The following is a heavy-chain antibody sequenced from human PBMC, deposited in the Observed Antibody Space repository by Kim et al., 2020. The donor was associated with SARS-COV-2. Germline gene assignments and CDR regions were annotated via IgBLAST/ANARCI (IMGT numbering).Heavy chain of an antibody. D-gene: IGHD6-13*01. Sequence: ADSVKGRFTIARDNAKNSLYLQMNSLRAEDTAVYYCAREPGQHSDYYFDYWGQGTLVTVSS. J-gene: IGHJ4*02. V-gene: IGHV3-11*01. CDR3: AREPGQHSDYYFDY.